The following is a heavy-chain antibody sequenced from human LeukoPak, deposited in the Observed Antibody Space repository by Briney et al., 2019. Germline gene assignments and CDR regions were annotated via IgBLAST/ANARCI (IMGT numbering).Heavy chain of an antibody. J-gene: IGHJ4*02. CDR1: GFTFDDYA. Sequence: GGSLSLSCAASGFTFDDYAMHWVRQAPGKGLEWVSGISWNSGSIGYADSVKGRFTISRDNAKNSLYLQMNSLRAEDMALYYCARESTGFDYWGQGTLVTVSS. V-gene: IGHV3-9*03. CDR3: ARESTGFDY. CDR2: ISWNSGSI. D-gene: IGHD3-10*01.